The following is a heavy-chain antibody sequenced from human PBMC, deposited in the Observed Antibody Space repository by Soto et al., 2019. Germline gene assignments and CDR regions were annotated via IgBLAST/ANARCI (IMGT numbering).Heavy chain of an antibody. Sequence: SETLSLTCTVSGGSTSSGGYYWSWIRQHPGKGLEWIGYIYYSGSTYYNPSLKSRVTISVDTSKNQFSLKPSSVTAADTAVYYCARDGISNITMVRGADYYYGMDVWGQGTTVTVSS. D-gene: IGHD3-10*01. V-gene: IGHV4-31*03. J-gene: IGHJ6*01. CDR1: GGSTSSGGYY. CDR3: ARDGISNITMVRGADYYYGMDV. CDR2: IYYSGST.